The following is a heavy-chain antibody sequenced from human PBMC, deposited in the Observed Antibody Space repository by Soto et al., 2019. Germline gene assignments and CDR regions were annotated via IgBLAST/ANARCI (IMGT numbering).Heavy chain of an antibody. CDR3: GRQLYYYYYMAV. V-gene: IGHV4-59*08. Sequence: SETLSLTCTVSGGSISSYYWSWIRQPPGKGLEWIGYIYYSGSTNYNPSLKSRVTISVDTSKNQFSLKLSSVTAADTAVYYCGRQLYYYYYMAVWGKGTTVTVSS. CDR2: IYYSGST. J-gene: IGHJ6*03. CDR1: GGSISSYY.